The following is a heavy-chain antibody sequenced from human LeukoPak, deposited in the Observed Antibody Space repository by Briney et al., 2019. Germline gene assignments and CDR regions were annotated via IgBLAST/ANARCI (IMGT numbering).Heavy chain of an antibody. D-gene: IGHD3-16*02. J-gene: IGHJ5*02. CDR3: ARGRLYDYVWGSYRYYWFDP. V-gene: IGHV4-34*01. CDR1: GGSFSGYY. CDR2: INHSGST. Sequence: PSETLSLTCAVYGGSFSGYYWSWIRQPPGKGLEWIGEINHSGSTNYNPSLKSRVTISVDTSKNQFSVKLSSVTAADTAVYYCARGRLYDYVWGSYRYYWFDPWGQGTLVTVSS.